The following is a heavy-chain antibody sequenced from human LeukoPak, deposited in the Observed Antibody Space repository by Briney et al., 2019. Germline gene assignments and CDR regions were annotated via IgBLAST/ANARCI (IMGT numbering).Heavy chain of an antibody. V-gene: IGHV3-23*01. Sequence: GGSLRLSCVASGFSFGKYWMSWVRQAPGKGLEWVSGISNSGGTTYYADSVKGRFTISRDNSKNTLYLQMDSLRAEDTAVYHCAKNLDGVATYFDYWGQGTLVTVSS. CDR2: ISNSGGTT. CDR3: AKNLDGVATYFDY. CDR1: GFSFGKYW. J-gene: IGHJ4*02. D-gene: IGHD5-12*01.